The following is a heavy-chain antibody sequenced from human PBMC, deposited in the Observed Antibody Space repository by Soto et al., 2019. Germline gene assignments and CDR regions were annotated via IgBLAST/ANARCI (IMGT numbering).Heavy chain of an antibody. V-gene: IGHV3-23*01. CDR2: VSVSGANT. CDR1: GFTFSSYA. CDR3: TKVVPNDCSSITCRYFDY. D-gene: IGHD2-2*01. Sequence: PAGSLRLLCAASGFTFSSYAMSWVRQAPGKGLEWVSNVSVSGANTSYADSVKGRFTAYRDNSKNTLYLQMNRLRLEDTAVYYCTKVVPNDCSSITCRYFDYWGLGTLVTVSS. J-gene: IGHJ4*02.